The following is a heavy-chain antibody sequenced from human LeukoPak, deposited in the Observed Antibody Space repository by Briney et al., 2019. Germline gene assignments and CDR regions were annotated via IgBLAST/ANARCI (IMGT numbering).Heavy chain of an antibody. CDR2: INHSGST. J-gene: IGHJ4*02. D-gene: IGHD1-26*01. V-gene: IGHV4-34*01. CDR3: ARHNAGIYSELDS. Sequence: PSETLSLTCAVYGGSFSGYYWSWIRQPPGKGLEWIGEINHSGSTNYNPSLKSRVTISVDTSKNQFSLKLSSVTAADTAIYYCARHNAGIYSELDSWGQGTLVTVSS. CDR1: GGSFSGYY.